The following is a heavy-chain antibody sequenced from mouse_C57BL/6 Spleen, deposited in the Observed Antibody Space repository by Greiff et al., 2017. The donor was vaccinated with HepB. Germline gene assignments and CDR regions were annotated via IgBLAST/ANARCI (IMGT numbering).Heavy chain of an antibody. CDR1: GYTFTDYY. CDR3: ARDYDYYFDY. J-gene: IGHJ2*01. D-gene: IGHD2-4*01. V-gene: IGHV1-76*01. CDR2: IYPGSGNT. Sequence: QVQLQQSGAELVRPGASVKLSCKASGYTFTDYYINWVKQRPGQGLEWIARIYPGSGNTYYNEKFKGKATLTAEKSSSTAYMQLSSLTSDDSAVYFCARDYDYYFDYWGQGTTLTVSS.